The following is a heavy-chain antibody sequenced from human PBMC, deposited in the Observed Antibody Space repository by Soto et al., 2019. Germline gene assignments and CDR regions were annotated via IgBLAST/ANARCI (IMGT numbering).Heavy chain of an antibody. V-gene: IGHV3-74*01. Sequence: GGSLRLSCAVSGFTFSSYWMHWVRQVPGKGLVWVSRINSDGSSTSYADSVKGRFTISRDNAKNTLYLQMNSLTGEDTAVYYCARPRYDGSGTPFDHWGQGTLVTVSS. D-gene: IGHD3-22*01. J-gene: IGHJ4*02. CDR1: GFTFSSYW. CDR3: ARPRYDGSGTPFDH. CDR2: INSDGSST.